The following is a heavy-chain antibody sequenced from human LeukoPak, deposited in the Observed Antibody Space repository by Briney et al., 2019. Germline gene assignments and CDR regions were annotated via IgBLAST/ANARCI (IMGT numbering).Heavy chain of an antibody. CDR1: GFTFSSCS. J-gene: IGHJ5*02. V-gene: IGHV3-53*01. CDR2: IYSGGST. CDR3: ARVFIAAAGTDWFDP. D-gene: IGHD6-13*01. Sequence: GGSLRLSCAASGFTFSSCSMNWVRQAPGKGLEWVSVIYSGGSTYYADSVKGRFTISRDNSKNTLYLQMNSLRAEDTAVYYCARVFIAAAGTDWFDPWGQGTLVTVSS.